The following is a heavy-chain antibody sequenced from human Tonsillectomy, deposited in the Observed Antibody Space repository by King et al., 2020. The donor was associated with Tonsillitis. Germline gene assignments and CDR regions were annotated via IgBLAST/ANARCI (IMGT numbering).Heavy chain of an antibody. J-gene: IGHJ6*02. V-gene: IGHV3-13*01. CDR2: IGTDGDT. CDR3: AREPKGYYYGMDV. CDR1: GFTFSSYD. Sequence: QLVQSGGGLVQPGGSLRLSCAASGFTFSSYDMHWVRQATGQGLEGVSSIGTDGDTYYPGSVKGRFTISRENAKNSLYLQMNSLRAGDTAVYYCAREPKGYYYGMDVWGQGTTVTVSS.